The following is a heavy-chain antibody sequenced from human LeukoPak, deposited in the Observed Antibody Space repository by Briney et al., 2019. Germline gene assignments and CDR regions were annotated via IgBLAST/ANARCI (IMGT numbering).Heavy chain of an antibody. CDR1: GYTFTSNY. Sequence: ASVKVSCKAFGYTFTSNYMHWVRQAPGQGPEWMGVISPSGGSTTYAQKFQGRVTLTRDMSTSTVYMELSSLRSEDTAVYYCARDGVAANYYFDYWGQGTLVTVSS. D-gene: IGHD6-13*01. J-gene: IGHJ4*02. V-gene: IGHV1-46*01. CDR3: ARDGVAANYYFDY. CDR2: ISPSGGST.